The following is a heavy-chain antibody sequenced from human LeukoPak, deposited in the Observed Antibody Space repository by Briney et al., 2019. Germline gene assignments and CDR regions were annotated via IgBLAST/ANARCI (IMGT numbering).Heavy chain of an antibody. CDR1: GYSFKDYG. J-gene: IGHJ6*02. D-gene: IGHD1-26*01. Sequence: GGSLRLSCAATGYSFKDYGMHWVRQPPGKGLEWISAINWNGGGTDYADSVKGRFTIFRDNAKNSLYLQLSSLRPEDTALYYCAKHLTATNTYIFFGLDVWGQGTSVTVSS. CDR3: AKHLTATNTYIFFGLDV. CDR2: INWNGGGT. V-gene: IGHV3-9*01.